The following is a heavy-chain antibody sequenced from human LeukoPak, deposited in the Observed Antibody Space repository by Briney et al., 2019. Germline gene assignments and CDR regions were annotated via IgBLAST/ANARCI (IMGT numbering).Heavy chain of an antibody. J-gene: IGHJ4*02. CDR2: ISAYNGNT. CDR3: ARDLDPGIADYFDY. Sequence: ASVKVSCKASGYTFTSYGISWVRQAPGQGPEWMGWISAYNGNTNYAQKLQGRVTMTTDTSTSTAYMELRSLRSDDTAVYYCARDLDPGIADYFDYWGQGTLVTVSS. CDR1: GYTFTSYG. V-gene: IGHV1-18*01. D-gene: IGHD6-13*01.